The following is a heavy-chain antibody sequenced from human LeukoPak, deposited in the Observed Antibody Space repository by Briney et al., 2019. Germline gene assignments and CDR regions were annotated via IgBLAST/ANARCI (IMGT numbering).Heavy chain of an antibody. J-gene: IGHJ2*01. CDR2: IRYDGSNK. Sequence: GGSLRLSFAASGFTFSNYGMYWVRQAPGKGLEWVAFIRYDGSNKYYADSVKGRFTISRDNSKNTLYLQMNSLRAEDTAVYYCAKAREYYYDSSAYEDWGRGTLVTVSS. CDR1: GFTFSNYG. D-gene: IGHD3-22*01. CDR3: AKAREYYYDSSAYED. V-gene: IGHV3-30*02.